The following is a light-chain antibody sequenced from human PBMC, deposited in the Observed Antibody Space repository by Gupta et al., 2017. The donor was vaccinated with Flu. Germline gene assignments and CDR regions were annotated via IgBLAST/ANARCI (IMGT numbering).Light chain of an antibody. CDR3: QQYRDSPLT. J-gene: IGKJ1*01. CDR1: QSVSSSY. CDR2: GAS. V-gene: IGKV3-20*01. Sequence: IVLTQSPGTLSLSPGERATLSCRASQSVSSSYLAWYQQKPGQAPRLLIYGASSRATGIPDRFSGSGSGTDFTLTISRLEPEDFAVYYCQQYRDSPLTFGQGTKVEIK.